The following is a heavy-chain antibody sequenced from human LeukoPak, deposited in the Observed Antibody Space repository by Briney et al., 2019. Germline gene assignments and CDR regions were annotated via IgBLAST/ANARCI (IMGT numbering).Heavy chain of an antibody. Sequence: GGSLRLSCAASGFIVRNYYLSWVRQAPGKGLEWVSSISSSSSYIYYADSVKGRFTISRDNAKNSLYLQMNSLRAEDTAVYYCARDYSSRGEQQLVRGHYYYYYMDVWGKGTTVTISS. CDR2: ISSSSSYI. V-gene: IGHV3-21*01. J-gene: IGHJ6*03. CDR1: GFIVRNYY. D-gene: IGHD6-13*01. CDR3: ARDYSSRGEQQLVRGHYYYYYMDV.